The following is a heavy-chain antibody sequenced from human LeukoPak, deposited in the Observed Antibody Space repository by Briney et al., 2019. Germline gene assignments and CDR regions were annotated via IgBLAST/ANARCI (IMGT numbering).Heavy chain of an antibody. CDR1: GGSFSDYY. J-gene: IGHJ4*02. Sequence: SETLSLTCAVYGGSFSDYYYTCIRQPPGKGLEWIGEINHSGSTDYNPSLKSRVTISVDTSKNQFSLKLSSVTAADTAVYYCASGVAAPALGWGQGTLVTVSS. D-gene: IGHD6-13*01. CDR3: ASGVAAPALG. CDR2: INHSGST. V-gene: IGHV4-34*01.